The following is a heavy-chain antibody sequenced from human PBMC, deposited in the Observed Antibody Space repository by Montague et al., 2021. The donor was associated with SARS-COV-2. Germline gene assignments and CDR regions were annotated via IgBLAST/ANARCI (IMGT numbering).Heavy chain of an antibody. CDR3: AREHDFWSGHYDY. D-gene: IGHD3-3*01. J-gene: IGHJ4*02. Sequence: SLRLSCAASGFTFSSYEMNWVRQAPGKGLEWVSYISSSGSTIYYADSVKGRFTISRDNAKNSLYLQMNSLRAEDTAVYYCAREHDFWSGHYDYWGQGTLVTVSS. V-gene: IGHV3-48*03. CDR1: GFTFSSYE. CDR2: ISSSGSTI.